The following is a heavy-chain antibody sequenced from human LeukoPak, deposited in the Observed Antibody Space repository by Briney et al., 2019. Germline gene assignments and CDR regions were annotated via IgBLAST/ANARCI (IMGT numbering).Heavy chain of an antibody. D-gene: IGHD5-24*01. V-gene: IGHV5-51*01. CDR3: ARRDRDASNYDLTFDI. CDR2: IFSADSDT. J-gene: IGHJ3*02. CDR1: GFIFTSYW. Sequence: ESLKTSCKASGFIFTSYWLGRVRQMPGKGPGWVGKIFSADSDTKYSPSFEGPVTFSADNSIHTAYLQCSSLRASDTAMYYCARRDRDASNYDLTFDIWGQGTMVTVSS.